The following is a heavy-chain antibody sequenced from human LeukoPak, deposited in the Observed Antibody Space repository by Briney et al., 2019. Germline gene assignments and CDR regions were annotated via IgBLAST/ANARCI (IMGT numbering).Heavy chain of an antibody. CDR2: INPNSGGT. V-gene: IGHV1-2*02. CDR1: GYTFTSYY. CDR3: AINPRSLLWFGES. D-gene: IGHD3-10*01. J-gene: IGHJ5*02. Sequence: GASVKVSCKASGYTFTSYYMHWVRQAPGQGLEWMGWINPNSGGTNYAQKFQGRVTMTRDTSISTAYMELSRLRSDDTAVYYCAINPRSLLWFGESWGQGTLVTVSS.